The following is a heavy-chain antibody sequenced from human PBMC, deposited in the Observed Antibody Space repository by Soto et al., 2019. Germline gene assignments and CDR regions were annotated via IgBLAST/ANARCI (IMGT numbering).Heavy chain of an antibody. CDR3: TTQKTMIVVVYYFDY. CDR1: GFTFSNAW. Sequence: KPGGSLRLSCAASGFTFSNAWMSWVRQAPGKGLEWVGRIKSKTDGGTTDYAAPVKGRFTISRDDSKNTLYLQMNSLKTEDTAVYYCTTQKTMIVVVYYFDYWGQGTLVTVSS. D-gene: IGHD3-22*01. V-gene: IGHV3-15*01. CDR2: IKSKTDGGTT. J-gene: IGHJ4*02.